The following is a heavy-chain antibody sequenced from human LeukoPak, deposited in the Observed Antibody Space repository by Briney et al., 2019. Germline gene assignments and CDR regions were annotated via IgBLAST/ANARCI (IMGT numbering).Heavy chain of an antibody. V-gene: IGHV3-20*04. Sequence: GGSLRLSCAAPGFTFDDYGMSWVRQAPGKGLEWVSGINWNGGSTGYADSVKGRFTISRDNAKNSLYLQMNSLRAEDTALYYCARDAQLRYFDWYFDYWGQGTLVTVSS. J-gene: IGHJ4*02. D-gene: IGHD3-9*01. CDR1: GFTFDDYG. CDR3: ARDAQLRYFDWYFDY. CDR2: INWNGGST.